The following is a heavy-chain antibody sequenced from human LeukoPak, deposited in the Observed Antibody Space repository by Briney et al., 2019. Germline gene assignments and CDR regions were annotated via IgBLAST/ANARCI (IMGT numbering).Heavy chain of an antibody. CDR3: AREAGIAAAGPFDY. V-gene: IGHV1-69*04. J-gene: IGHJ4*02. Sequence: SVKVSCKASGYTFTSYGISWVRQAPGQGLEWLGRIIPILGIANYAQKFQGRVTITADKSTSTAYMELSSLRSEDTAVYYCAREAGIAAAGPFDYWGQGTLVTVSS. CDR1: GYTFTSYG. D-gene: IGHD6-13*01. CDR2: IIPILGIA.